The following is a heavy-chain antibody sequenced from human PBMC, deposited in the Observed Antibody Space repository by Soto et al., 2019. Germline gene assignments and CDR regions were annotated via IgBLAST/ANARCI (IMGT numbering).Heavy chain of an antibody. CDR1: GFSLTTSGVG. D-gene: IGHD3-3*01. Sequence: QITLNESGPTQVKPRQTLTLTCTFSGFSLTTSGVGVGWIRQSPGKPPEWRALIYWDDYKRYSPSLKSKLTITKDTSKNQVVLTMADLDPADTATYYCAHRVLRTVFGLVTTTAIYFDFWGQGTPVAVSS. J-gene: IGHJ4*02. CDR3: AHRVLRTVFGLVTTTAIYFDF. V-gene: IGHV2-5*02. CDR2: IYWDDYK.